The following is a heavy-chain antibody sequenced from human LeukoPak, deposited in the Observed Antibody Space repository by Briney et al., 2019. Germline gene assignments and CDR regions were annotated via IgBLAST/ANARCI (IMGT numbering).Heavy chain of an antibody. CDR2: IYYSGST. V-gene: IGHV4-59*01. Sequence: KPSETLSLTCAVYGGSFSGYYWSWIRQPPGKGLEWIGYIYYSGSTNYNPSLKSRVTISVDTSKNQFSLKLSSVTAADTAVYYCARARDAGASSIWGQGTMVTVSS. J-gene: IGHJ3*02. CDR1: GGSFSGYY. CDR3: ARARDAGASSI. D-gene: IGHD3-10*01.